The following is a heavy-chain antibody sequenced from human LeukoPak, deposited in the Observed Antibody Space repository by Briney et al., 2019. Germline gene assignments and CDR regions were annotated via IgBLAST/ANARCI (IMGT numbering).Heavy chain of an antibody. CDR1: GFTFSSYW. J-gene: IGHJ4*02. D-gene: IGHD3-3*01. CDR2: IKQDGSEK. CDR3: ARDERFLEWLGFDY. Sequence: GGSLRLSCAASGFTFSSYWMSWVRQAPGKGLEWVANIKQDGSEKYYVDSVKGRFTISRDNAKNSLYLQINSLRAEDTAVYYRARDERFLEWLGFDYWGQGTLVTVSS. V-gene: IGHV3-7*01.